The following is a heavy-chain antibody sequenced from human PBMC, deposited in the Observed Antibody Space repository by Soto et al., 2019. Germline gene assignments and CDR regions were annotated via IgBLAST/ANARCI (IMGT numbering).Heavy chain of an antibody. D-gene: IGHD5-18*01. V-gene: IGHV3-7*05. J-gene: IGHJ6*02. CDR2: INQDGSNK. CDR1: GFTFGSYA. Sequence: GGSLRLSCAASGFTFGSYAMHWVRQAPGKGLEWVANINQDGSNKNYVDSVKGRFTISRDNARNSLYLQMSSLRAEDTALYYCARDGSTSWYSYDYHGMDVWGQGTTVTVS. CDR3: ARDGSTSWYSYDYHGMDV.